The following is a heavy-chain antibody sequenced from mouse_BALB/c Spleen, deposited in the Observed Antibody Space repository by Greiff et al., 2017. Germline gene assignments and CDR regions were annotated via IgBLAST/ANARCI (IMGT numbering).Heavy chain of an antibody. J-gene: IGHJ4*01. Sequence: VMLVESGPGLVAPSQSLSITCTVSGFSLTSYDISWIRQPPGKGLEWLGVIWTGGGTNYNSAFMSRLSISKDNSKSQVFLKMNSLQTDDTAIYYCVRDRYDDYYAMDYWGQGTSVTVSS. D-gene: IGHD2-14*01. V-gene: IGHV2-9-2*01. CDR2: IWTGGGT. CDR3: VRDRYDDYYAMDY. CDR1: GFSLTSYD.